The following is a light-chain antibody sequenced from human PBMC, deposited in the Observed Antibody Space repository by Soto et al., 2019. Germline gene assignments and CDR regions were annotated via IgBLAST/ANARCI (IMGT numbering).Light chain of an antibody. CDR3: QQYNSYPWT. CDR1: QSISSW. Sequence: DIQMTQSPSTLSASVGDRVTITCRASQSISSWLAWYQQKPGKAPKLLIYKASSLETGVPSRFSGSGSGTEFPLTISGLQTDDFATYYCQQYNSYPWTFGQGTKVEIK. V-gene: IGKV1-5*03. CDR2: KAS. J-gene: IGKJ1*01.